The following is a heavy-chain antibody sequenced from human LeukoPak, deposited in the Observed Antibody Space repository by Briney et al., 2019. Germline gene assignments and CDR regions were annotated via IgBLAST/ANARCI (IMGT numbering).Heavy chain of an antibody. CDR1: GGSFSSYY. V-gene: IGHV4-59*01. J-gene: IGHJ4*02. Sequence: SETLSLTCTLSGGSFSSYYWSWIRQPPGKGLEWIGYIYYSGSTNYNPSLKSRVTISVDTSKNQFSLKLSSVTATDTAVYYCARDPYLGSKPFDYWGQGTLVTVSS. CDR2: IYYSGST. CDR3: ARDPYLGSKPFDY. D-gene: IGHD3-16*01.